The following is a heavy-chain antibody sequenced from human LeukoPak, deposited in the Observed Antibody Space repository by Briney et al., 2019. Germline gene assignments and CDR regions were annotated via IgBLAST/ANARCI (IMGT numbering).Heavy chain of an antibody. D-gene: IGHD6-19*01. CDR2: IWYDGSNK. CDR3: ARESSGWYFDY. Sequence: PGGSLRLSCAASGFTFSSYGMQWVRQAPGKGLEWVAVIWYDGSNKYYADSVKGRFTISRDNAKNTLYLQMNSLRAEDTAVYYCARESSGWYFDYWGQGTLVTVSS. V-gene: IGHV3-33*01. J-gene: IGHJ4*02. CDR1: GFTFSSYG.